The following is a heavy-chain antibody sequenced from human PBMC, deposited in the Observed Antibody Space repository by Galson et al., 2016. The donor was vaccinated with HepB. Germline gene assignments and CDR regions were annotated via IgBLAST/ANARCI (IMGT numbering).Heavy chain of an antibody. D-gene: IGHD6-19*01. J-gene: IGHJ1*01. CDR1: GYTFTNFD. Sequence: SVKVSCKASGYTFTNFDINWVRQATGQGLEWMGWTNPNSDDTGYAQKFQGRVTMTRDTSISTAYMYLSNLRSDDTAIYYCTRGGLGSPHWGQGTLVTVSS. CDR2: TNPNSDDT. V-gene: IGHV1-8*01. CDR3: TRGGLGSPH.